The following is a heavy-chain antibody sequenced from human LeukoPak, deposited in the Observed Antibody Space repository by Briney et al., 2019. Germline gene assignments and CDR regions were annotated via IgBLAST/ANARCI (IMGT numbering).Heavy chain of an antibody. Sequence: GGSLRLSCAASGLTFSSYSMNWVRQAPGKGLEWVSSISSSSSYIYYADSVKGRFTISRDNAKNSLYLQMNSLRAEDTAVYYCARDFFGDYPSEFFDYWGQGTLVTVSS. D-gene: IGHD4-17*01. CDR1: GLTFSSYS. J-gene: IGHJ4*02. CDR3: ARDFFGDYPSEFFDY. CDR2: ISSSSSYI. V-gene: IGHV3-21*01.